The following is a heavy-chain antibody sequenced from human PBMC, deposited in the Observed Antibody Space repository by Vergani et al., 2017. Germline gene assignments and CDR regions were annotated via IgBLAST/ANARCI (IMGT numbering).Heavy chain of an antibody. D-gene: IGHD6-13*01. J-gene: IGHJ3*02. Sequence: EVQLLESGGGLVQPGGSLRLSCAASGFTFSSYAMSWVRQAPGKGLEWVSAISGSGGSTYYADSVKGRFTSSRDDSKNPLYLQMNSLSAEDTAVYYCAKTLTVTYSSSGYAGDDAFDIWGQGTRVAVSS. CDR2: ISGSGGST. V-gene: IGHV3-23*01. CDR1: GFTFSSYA. CDR3: AKTLTVTYSSSGYAGDDAFDI.